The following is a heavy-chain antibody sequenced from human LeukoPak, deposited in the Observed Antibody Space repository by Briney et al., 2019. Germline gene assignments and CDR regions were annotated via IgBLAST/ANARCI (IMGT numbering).Heavy chain of an antibody. CDR3: ARVEQWLVPGYYYYMDV. CDR2: MNPNSGNT. D-gene: IGHD6-19*01. J-gene: IGHJ6*03. V-gene: IGHV1-8*01. CDR1: GYTFTSYD. Sequence: ASVKVSCKASGYTFTSYDINWVRQATGQGLEWMVWMNPNSGNTGYAQKFQGRVTMTRNTSISTAYMELSSLRSEDTAVYYCARVEQWLVPGYYYYMDVWGKGTTVTVSS.